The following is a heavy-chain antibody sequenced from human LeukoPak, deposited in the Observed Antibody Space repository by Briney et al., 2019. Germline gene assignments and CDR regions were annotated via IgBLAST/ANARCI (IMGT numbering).Heavy chain of an antibody. J-gene: IGHJ4*02. CDR2: ISSSGSDI. D-gene: IGHD2-2*01. CDR1: GFTFSDYS. V-gene: IGHV3-21*01. Sequence: GGSLRLSCAASGFTFSDYSVNWVRQAPGKGLEWVSSISSSGSDIYHADSMKGRFTISRDNAKTSLYLEMNSLRAEDTAVYFCAREFSTYASSYFDHWGQGTLATVSS. CDR3: AREFSTYASSYFDH.